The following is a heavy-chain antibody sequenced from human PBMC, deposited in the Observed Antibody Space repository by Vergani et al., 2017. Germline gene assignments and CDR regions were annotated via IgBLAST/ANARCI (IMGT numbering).Heavy chain of an antibody. V-gene: IGHV4-39*01. D-gene: IGHD2-21*02. CDR3: ARHLAYCGSDCDPYYYGMDV. Sequence: QLQLQESGPGLVKPSETLSLTCTVSGGSISSSSYYWGWIRQPPGKGLEWIGSIYYSGSTYYNPSLKSRVTISVDTSKNQFSLKLSSVTAADTAVYYCARHLAYCGSDCDPYYYGMDVWGQGTTVTVSS. CDR1: GGSISSSSYY. CDR2: IYYSGST. J-gene: IGHJ6*02.